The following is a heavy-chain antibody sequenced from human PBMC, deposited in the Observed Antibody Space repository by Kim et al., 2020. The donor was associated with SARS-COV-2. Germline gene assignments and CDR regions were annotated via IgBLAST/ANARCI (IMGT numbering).Heavy chain of an antibody. Sequence: GGSLRLSCAATPSNAAMSWVRQAPGKGLEWVSGIFGSGSGTYYADSVKGRFTISRDNSRNTVYLQMNNLRVDDTAGYYCAKQLHVSSVTFYWYFDLWGRGTLVTVSS. V-gene: IGHV3-23*01. CDR3: AKQLHVSSVTFYWYFDL. CDR2: IFGSGSGT. J-gene: IGHJ2*01. CDR1: PSNAA. D-gene: IGHD6-19*01.